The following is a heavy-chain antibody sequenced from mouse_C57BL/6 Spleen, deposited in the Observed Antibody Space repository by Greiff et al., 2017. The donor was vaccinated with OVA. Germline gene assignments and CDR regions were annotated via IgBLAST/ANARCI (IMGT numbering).Heavy chain of an antibody. D-gene: IGHD2-2*01. CDR3: AALENYGYDEYFDV. CDR2: IYPGDGDT. V-gene: IGHV1-80*01. CDR1: GYAFSSYW. J-gene: IGHJ1*03. Sequence: QVQLQQSGAELVKPGASVKISCKASGYAFSSYWMNWVKQRPGKGLEWIGQIYPGDGDTNYNGKFKGKATLTADKSSSTAYMQLSSLTSEDSAVYFCAALENYGYDEYFDVWGTGTTVTVSS.